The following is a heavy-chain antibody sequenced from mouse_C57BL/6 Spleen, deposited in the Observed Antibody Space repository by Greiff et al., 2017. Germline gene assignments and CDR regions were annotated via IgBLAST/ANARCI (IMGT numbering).Heavy chain of an antibody. Sequence: QVQLQQPGAELVKPGASVKMSCKASGYTFTSYWINWVKQRPGQGLEWIGDIYPGGGSTKYNEKFKSKATLTVDTSSSTAYMQLSSLTSEDSAVYYCASLLRSLDYWGQGTTLTVSS. J-gene: IGHJ2*01. D-gene: IGHD1-1*01. CDR3: ASLLRSLDY. CDR2: IYPGGGST. CDR1: GYTFTSYW. V-gene: IGHV1-55*01.